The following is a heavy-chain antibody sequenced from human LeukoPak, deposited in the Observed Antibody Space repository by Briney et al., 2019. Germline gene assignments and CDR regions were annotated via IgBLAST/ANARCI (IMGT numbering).Heavy chain of an antibody. CDR1: GFTFSSYG. Sequence: GGSLRLSCAASGFTFSSYGMSWVRQAPGKGLEWVSAISGSGGSTYYADSVKGRFTISRDNSKNTLYLQMNSLRAEDTAVYYCARAIAVADDFDYWGQGTLVTVSS. CDR2: ISGSGGST. CDR3: ARAIAVADDFDY. D-gene: IGHD6-19*01. V-gene: IGHV3-23*01. J-gene: IGHJ4*02.